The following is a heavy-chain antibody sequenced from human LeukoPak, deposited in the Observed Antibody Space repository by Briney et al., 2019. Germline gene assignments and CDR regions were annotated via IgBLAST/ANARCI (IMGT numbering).Heavy chain of an antibody. Sequence: GGSLRLSCAASGFTFSRYWMSWVRQAPGKGLEWVANIKEDGSEQYYVDSVKGRFTISRDNAKNSLYLQMNSLRAEDTAVYYCARDRGYFDYWGQGTLVTVSS. CDR2: IKEDGSEQ. V-gene: IGHV3-7*05. J-gene: IGHJ4*02. D-gene: IGHD3-10*01. CDR3: ARDRGYFDY. CDR1: GFTFSRYW.